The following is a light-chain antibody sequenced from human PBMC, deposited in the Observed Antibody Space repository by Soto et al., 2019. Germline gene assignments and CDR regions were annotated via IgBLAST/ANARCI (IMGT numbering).Light chain of an antibody. CDR2: DVS. CDR3: SSYRSSNTPFV. CDR1: TSDIGGYYF. J-gene: IGLJ1*01. Sequence: SALTQPASVSGSPGQSITISCTGTTSDIGGYYFVSWYQQHPVKAPKLMSYDVSNRPAGVSNRFSGFKSGNTASLTISGLQAEYEADYYCSSYRSSNTPFVFGTGTKVTVL. V-gene: IGLV2-14*01.